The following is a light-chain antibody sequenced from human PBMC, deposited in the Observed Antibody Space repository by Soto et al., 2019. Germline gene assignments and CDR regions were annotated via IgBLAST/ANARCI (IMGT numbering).Light chain of an antibody. J-gene: IGKJ4*01. CDR3: QQYNNLPHT. CDR2: GAS. V-gene: IGKV3-15*01. CDR1: QSVNSN. Sequence: EIVMTQSPATLSVSPGERATLSCRASQSVNSNLAWYQQKPGQAPRLLIYGASTRATGIPARFSGSGSGTEFTLTISSLQSEDFAVYYCQQYNNLPHTFGGGTKVEIK.